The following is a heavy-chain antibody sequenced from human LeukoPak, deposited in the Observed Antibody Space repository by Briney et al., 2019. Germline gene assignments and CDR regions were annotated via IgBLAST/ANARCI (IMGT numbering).Heavy chain of an antibody. CDR2: IHSTGST. J-gene: IGHJ3*01. Sequence: SSETVSHTCSLSGVSDYNYYWNGIAEPAGRGVEWLGRIHSTGSTYYNPSLKSRVTMSVDTSQNQFSLTMSSVTAADTAVYYCARRVAGTNDVFDVCGQGTMVTVSS. CDR1: GVSDYNYY. CDR3: ARRVAGTNDVFDV. V-gene: IGHV4-4*07. D-gene: IGHD1-7*01.